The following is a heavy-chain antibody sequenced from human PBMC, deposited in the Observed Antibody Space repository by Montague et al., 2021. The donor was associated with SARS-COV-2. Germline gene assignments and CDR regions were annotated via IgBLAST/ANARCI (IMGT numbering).Heavy chain of an antibody. CDR2: LYYSGVT. Sequence: SETLSLTCTVAGGSINAYYWTWIRQPPGKGLDWIGFLYYSGVTNYNPSLKSRVTMSLDTSKNRFSLRLSSVTAADTAVYYCARGGTRDIVLVPSALDYWGRGIPVTVSS. J-gene: IGHJ4*02. V-gene: IGHV4-59*08. CDR3: ARGGTRDIVLVPSALDY. D-gene: IGHD2-2*01. CDR1: GGSINAYY.